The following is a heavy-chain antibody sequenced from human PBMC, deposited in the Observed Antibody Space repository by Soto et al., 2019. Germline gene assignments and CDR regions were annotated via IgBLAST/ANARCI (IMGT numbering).Heavy chain of an antibody. Sequence: ASVKVSCKASGYTFTGYYMHWVRQAPGQGLEWMGWINPNSGGTNYAQKFQGRVTMTRDTSISTAYMELSRLRSDDTAVYYFAREWVAAAGTWFDPWGQGTLVTVSS. D-gene: IGHD6-13*01. CDR3: AREWVAAAGTWFDP. CDR1: GYTFTGYY. CDR2: INPNSGGT. J-gene: IGHJ5*02. V-gene: IGHV1-2*02.